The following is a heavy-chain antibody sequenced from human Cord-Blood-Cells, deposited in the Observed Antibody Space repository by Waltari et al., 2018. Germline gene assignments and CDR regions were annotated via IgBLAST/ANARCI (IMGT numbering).Heavy chain of an antibody. D-gene: IGHD3-10*01. CDR3: ARGITMVRGVIGAFDI. CDR2: INPNSGGT. Sequence: QVQLVQSGAGVKKPGASVKVSCKASGYTFTGYYMHWVRQAPGQGLEWMGWINPNSGGTNYAQKFQGRVTMTRDTSISTAYMELSRLRSDDTAVYYCARGITMVRGVIGAFDIWGQGTMVTVSS. CDR1: GYTFTGYY. V-gene: IGHV1-2*02. J-gene: IGHJ3*02.